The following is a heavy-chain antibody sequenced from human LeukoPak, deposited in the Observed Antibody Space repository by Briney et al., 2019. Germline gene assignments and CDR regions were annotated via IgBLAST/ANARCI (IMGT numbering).Heavy chain of an antibody. D-gene: IGHD3-9*01. J-gene: IGHJ4*02. Sequence: GGSLRLSCATSEFTFTDYPMNWVRQAPGKGLEWVSNIRTTAEGANFAYYADSVKGRVTISRDDAKNTLYLHMNSLRDDDTAVYYCATDQRYAFDYWGQGILVTVSS. V-gene: IGHV3-48*02. CDR1: EFTFTDYP. CDR2: IRTTAEGANFA. CDR3: ATDQRYAFDY.